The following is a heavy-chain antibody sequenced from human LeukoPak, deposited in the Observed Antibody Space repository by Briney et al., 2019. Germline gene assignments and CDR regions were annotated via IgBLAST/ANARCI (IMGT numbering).Heavy chain of an antibody. J-gene: IGHJ4*02. D-gene: IGHD3-3*01. CDR2: IYYSGST. Sequence: SSETLSLTCTVSGGSISSGDYYWSWIRQPPGKGLEWIGYIYYSGSTYYNPSLKSRVTISVDTSKNQFSLKLSSVTAADTAVYYCARALPWSGYLNWGQGTLVTVSS. V-gene: IGHV4-30-4*01. CDR1: GGSISSGDYY. CDR3: ARALPWSGYLN.